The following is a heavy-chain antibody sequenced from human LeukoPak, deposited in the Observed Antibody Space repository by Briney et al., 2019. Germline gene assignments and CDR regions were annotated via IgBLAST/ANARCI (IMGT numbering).Heavy chain of an antibody. CDR1: GGTFSSYA. CDR2: IIPIFGTA. J-gene: IGHJ6*03. D-gene: IGHD3-10*01. V-gene: IGHV1-69*05. Sequence: GASVKVSRKASGGTFSSYAISWVRQAPGQGLEWMGGIIPIFGTANYAQKFQGRVTITTDESTSTAYMELSSLRSEDTAVYYCARGASMVRGVMGPYYYYYMDVWGKGTTVTVSS. CDR3: ARGASMVRGVMGPYYYYYMDV.